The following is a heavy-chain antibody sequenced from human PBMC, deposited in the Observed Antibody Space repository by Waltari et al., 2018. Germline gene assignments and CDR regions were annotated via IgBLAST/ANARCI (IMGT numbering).Heavy chain of an antibody. CDR2: IKPYGGGT. V-gene: IGHV1-2*06. J-gene: IGHJ5*01. Sequence: QVQLVQSGAEVKKPVASVRVSCKASGYTFTGYYLHWVRQAPGQGLEWMGRIKPYGGGTNTAQKVKGRVTMTRDTTISTGEVELSRQRSDDTAVYYGIQRLVRLYWFDPWGQGTMVTVSS. CDR1: GYTFTGYY. CDR3: IQRLVRLYWFDP. D-gene: IGHD6-6*01.